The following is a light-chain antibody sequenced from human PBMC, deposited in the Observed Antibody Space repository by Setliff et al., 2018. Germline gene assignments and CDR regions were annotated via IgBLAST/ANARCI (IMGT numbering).Light chain of an antibody. Sequence: QSVLTQPPSASGTPGQRVTISCSGSSSNIGSNTVNWYQHLPGTAPKLLIYSDNLRPSGVPDRFSGSKSGTSASLAISGLQSEDEADYYCAAWDDSLNGLVFGAGTKVTVL. V-gene: IGLV1-44*01. CDR2: SDN. CDR3: AAWDDSLNGLV. J-gene: IGLJ1*01. CDR1: SSNIGSNT.